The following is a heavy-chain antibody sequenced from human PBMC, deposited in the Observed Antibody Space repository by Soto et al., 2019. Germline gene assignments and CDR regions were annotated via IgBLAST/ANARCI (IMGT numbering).Heavy chain of an antibody. J-gene: IGHJ4*02. CDR3: ARVITDGDYRNNTFDY. CDR1: GGSISSYY. D-gene: IGHD4-17*01. Sequence: SETLSLTCTVSGGSISSYYWSWIRQPPGKGLEWIGYIYYSGSTNYNPSLKSRVTISVDTSKNQFSLKLSSVTAADTAVYYCARVITDGDYRNNTFDYWGQGTLVTVSS. V-gene: IGHV4-59*01. CDR2: IYYSGST.